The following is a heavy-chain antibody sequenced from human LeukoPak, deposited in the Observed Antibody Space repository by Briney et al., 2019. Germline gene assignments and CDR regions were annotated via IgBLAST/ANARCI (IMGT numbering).Heavy chain of an antibody. Sequence: GGSLRLSCAASGFTFSSYWMHWVRQAPGKGLVWVSRINSDGSSTTYADSVKGRFTISRDNAKNTLYLQMNSLRAEDTAVYYCAGGSNSGSYYGSAYLHHWGQGTLVIVSS. CDR1: GFTFSSYW. D-gene: IGHD1-26*01. CDR2: INSDGSST. CDR3: AGGSNSGSYYGSAYLHH. V-gene: IGHV3-74*01. J-gene: IGHJ1*01.